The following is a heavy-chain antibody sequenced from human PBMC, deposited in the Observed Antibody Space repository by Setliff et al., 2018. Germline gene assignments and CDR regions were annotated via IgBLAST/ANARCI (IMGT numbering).Heavy chain of an antibody. V-gene: IGHV4-39*07. CDR3: ARDMGQPYYFES. CDR1: GGSISSSSHY. Sequence: SETLSLTCTVSGGSISSSSHYWGWIRQPPGKGLEWIGSIYYTGSTYYNPSLKSRVTMSIDTSKRQFSLKLGSATAADTAVYYCARDMGQPYYFESWGLGTLVTVSS. D-gene: IGHD1-1*01. CDR2: IYYTGST. J-gene: IGHJ4*02.